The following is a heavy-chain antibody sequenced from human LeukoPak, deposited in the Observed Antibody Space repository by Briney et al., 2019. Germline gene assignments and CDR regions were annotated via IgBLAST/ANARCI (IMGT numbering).Heavy chain of an antibody. CDR1: GYSISSGYY. CDR2: IYHSGST. D-gene: IGHD1-26*01. J-gene: IGHJ4*02. CDR3: ARDALKVGATKDY. V-gene: IGHV4-38-2*02. Sequence: PSETLSLTCTVSGYSISSGYYWGWIRQPPGKGLEWIGSIYHSGSTYYNPSLKSRVTISVDTSKNQFSLKLSSVTAADTAVYYCARDALKVGATKDYWGQGTLVTVSS.